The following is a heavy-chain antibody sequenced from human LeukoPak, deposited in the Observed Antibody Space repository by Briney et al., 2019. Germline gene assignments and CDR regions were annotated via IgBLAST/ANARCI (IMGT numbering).Heavy chain of an antibody. Sequence: GGSLRLSCAASGFTCNIYAMSWVRQAPGKGLEWVSSISGSGGTTYYADSVKGRFTISRDNSKNTLYLQMNSLRVEDTAVYYCATYGSGSGTFFDSWGQGTLVTVSS. V-gene: IGHV3-23*01. CDR2: ISGSGGTT. J-gene: IGHJ4*01. CDR3: ATYGSGSGTFFDS. D-gene: IGHD3-10*01. CDR1: GFTCNIYA.